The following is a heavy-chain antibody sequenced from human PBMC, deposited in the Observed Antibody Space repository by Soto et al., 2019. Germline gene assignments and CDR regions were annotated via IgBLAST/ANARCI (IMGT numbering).Heavy chain of an antibody. CDR1: GFTFSTYT. CDR3: AKDRAYSSSWLDY. D-gene: IGHD6-13*01. V-gene: IGHV3-23*01. CDR2: ISGSGASP. J-gene: IGHJ4*02. Sequence: GGSLRLSCAASGFTFSTYTMSWVRRAPGKGLEWVSAISGSGASPSYADSVQGRFTISRDNPKRTRYLQMNSLRAEDTAVYYCAKDRAYSSSWLDYWGQGTLVTVSS.